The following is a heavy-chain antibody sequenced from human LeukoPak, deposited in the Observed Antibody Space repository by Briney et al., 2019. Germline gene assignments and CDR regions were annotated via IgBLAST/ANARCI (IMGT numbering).Heavy chain of an antibody. J-gene: IGHJ4*02. CDR1: GGSISSGGYS. V-gene: IGHV4-34*01. CDR3: ARLENCSSTSCFGDY. CDR2: INHSGST. D-gene: IGHD2-2*01. Sequence: SETLSLTCAVSGGSISSGGYSWSWIRQPPGKGLEWIGEINHSGSTNYNPSLKSRVTISVDTSKNQFSLKLSSVAAADTAVYYCARLENCSSTSCFGDYWGQGTLVTVSS.